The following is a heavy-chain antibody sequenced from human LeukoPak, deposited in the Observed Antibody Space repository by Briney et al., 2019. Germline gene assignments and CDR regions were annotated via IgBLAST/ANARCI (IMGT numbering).Heavy chain of an antibody. Sequence: SETLSLTCAVYGGSFSGYYWSWIRQPPGKGGDWIGEINHSGSTNYNPSLKSRVTISVDTSKNQFSLKLSSVTAADTAVYYCARMVRVTYYYGSGSYSGFDYWGQGTLVTVPS. CDR3: ARMVRVTYYYGSGSYSGFDY. CDR2: INHSGST. CDR1: GGSFSGYY. J-gene: IGHJ4*02. V-gene: IGHV4-34*01. D-gene: IGHD3-10*01.